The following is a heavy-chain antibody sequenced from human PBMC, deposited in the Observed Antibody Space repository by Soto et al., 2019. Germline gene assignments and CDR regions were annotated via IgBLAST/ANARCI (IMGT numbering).Heavy chain of an antibody. CDR2: IYYSGST. Sequence: PSETLSLTCTVSGGSISSYYWSWIRQPPGKGLEWIGYIYYSGSTYYNPSPKSRVTISLATSKNQFSRKLSSVTAADTAVYYCARHRDWYYDSSGLPLHVAYWGQGTLVTVSS. CDR1: GGSISSYY. V-gene: IGHV4-59*01. CDR3: ARHRDWYYDSSGLPLHVAY. D-gene: IGHD3-22*01. J-gene: IGHJ4*02.